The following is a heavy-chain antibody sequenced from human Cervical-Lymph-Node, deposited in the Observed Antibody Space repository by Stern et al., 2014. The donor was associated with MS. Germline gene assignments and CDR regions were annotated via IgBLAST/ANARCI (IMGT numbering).Heavy chain of an antibody. Sequence: VQLVESGGGVVQPGRSLTLSCSTSGFSFTFSPYDMHWVRQAPGKGPEWVAVIAHDGSNKFYADSVTGRFIISRDNSKNTVFLQMNSLRAEDTAVYFCAKDLDRTDFYINYLVGAMDVWGQGTTVTVSS. CDR3: AKDLDRTDFYINYLVGAMDV. D-gene: IGHD4-11*01. CDR2: IAHDGSNK. J-gene: IGHJ6*02. CDR1: GFSFTFSPYD. V-gene: IGHV3-30*18.